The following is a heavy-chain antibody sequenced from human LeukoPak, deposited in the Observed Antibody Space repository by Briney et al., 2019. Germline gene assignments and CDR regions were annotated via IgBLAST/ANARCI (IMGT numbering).Heavy chain of an antibody. CDR1: GFTFSSYA. CDR2: ISGSGGST. J-gene: IGHJ4*02. Sequence: GGSLRLSCAASGFTFSSYAMSWVRQAPGKGLEWVSAISGSGGSTYYADSVKGRFTISRDNSKNTLYLQMNSLRAEDTAVYYCAKDIDCSSTSCYAFDYWGQGTLVTVPS. CDR3: AKDIDCSSTSCYAFDY. V-gene: IGHV3-23*01. D-gene: IGHD2-2*01.